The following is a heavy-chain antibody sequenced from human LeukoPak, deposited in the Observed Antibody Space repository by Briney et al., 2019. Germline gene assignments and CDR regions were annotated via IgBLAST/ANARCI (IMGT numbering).Heavy chain of an antibody. CDR3: ARSTYYDFWSGQLSDAFDI. CDR2: IYPGDSDT. Sequence: GESLKISCKGSGYSFTSYWIGWVRQMPGKGLEWMGIIYPGDSDTRYSPSIQGQVTISADKSISTAYLQWSSLKASDTAMYYCARSTYYDFWSGQLSDAFDIWGQGTMVTVSS. CDR1: GYSFTSYW. J-gene: IGHJ3*02. V-gene: IGHV5-51*01. D-gene: IGHD3-3*01.